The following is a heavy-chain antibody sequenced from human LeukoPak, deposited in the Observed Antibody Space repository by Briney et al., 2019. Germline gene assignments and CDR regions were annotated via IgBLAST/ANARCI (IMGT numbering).Heavy chain of an antibody. Sequence: PSETLSLICTVSGGSISSYYWSWIRQPPGKGLEWIGYIYYSGSTNYNPSLKSRVTISVDTSKNQFSLKLSSVTAADTAVYYCARDEMNGFLDYWGQGTLVTVSS. V-gene: IGHV4-59*01. CDR2: IYYSGST. D-gene: IGHD3-3*01. CDR1: GGSISSYY. J-gene: IGHJ4*02. CDR3: ARDEMNGFLDY.